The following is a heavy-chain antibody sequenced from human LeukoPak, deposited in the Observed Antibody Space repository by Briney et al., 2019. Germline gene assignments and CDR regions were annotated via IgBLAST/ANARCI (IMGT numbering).Heavy chain of an antibody. CDR2: IYYSGST. V-gene: IGHV4-31*03. CDR1: GGSISSGGYY. CDR3: ANWPLGGQEGNEAFDI. J-gene: IGHJ3*02. D-gene: IGHD3-16*01. Sequence: PSETLSLTCTVSGGSISSGGYYWSWIRQHPGKGLEWIGYIYYSGSTYYNPSLKSRVTISVDTSKNQFSLKLSSVTAADTAVYYCANWPLGGQEGNEAFDIWGQGTMVTVSS.